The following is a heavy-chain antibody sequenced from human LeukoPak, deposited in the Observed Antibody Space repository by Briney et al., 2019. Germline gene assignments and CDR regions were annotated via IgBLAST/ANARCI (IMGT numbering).Heavy chain of an antibody. D-gene: IGHD2-2*01. CDR3: ARDFYCRSYSCSFDC. J-gene: IGHJ4*02. CDR2: TYYRSQWYN. Sequence: SQTLSLTCAISGDSVSTNSAAWNWIRQSPSRGLEWLGRTYYRSQWYNEYAASVKSRITINPDTSKNQFSLHLNSVTHEDTAVYYCARDFYCRSYSCSFDCWGQGTLVTVSS. V-gene: IGHV6-1*01. CDR1: GDSVSTNSAA.